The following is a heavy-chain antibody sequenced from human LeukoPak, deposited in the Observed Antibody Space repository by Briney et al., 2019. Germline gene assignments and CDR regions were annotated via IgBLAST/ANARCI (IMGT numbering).Heavy chain of an antibody. V-gene: IGHV3-74*01. D-gene: IGHD3-16*01. CDR2: IDNDGGST. Sequence: GGLRLSCAASGFTFHSYWMHWVRQAPGKGLVWVSRIDNDGGSTTYADSVKGRFTISRDNAKNTLYLQMNSVRAEDTAVYYCARSSFPYYFDYWGQGTLVTVSS. J-gene: IGHJ4*02. CDR1: GFTFHSYW. CDR3: ARSSFPYYFDY.